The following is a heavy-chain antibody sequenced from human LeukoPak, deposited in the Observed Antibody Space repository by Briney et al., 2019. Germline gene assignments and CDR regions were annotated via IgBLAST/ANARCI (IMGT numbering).Heavy chain of an antibody. CDR3: AREWELLSFDY. D-gene: IGHD1-26*01. CDR2: ISSSSSYI. CDR1: GFTFSSYS. V-gene: IGHV3-21*01. Sequence: GGSLRLSCAASGFTFSSYSMSWVRQAPGKGLEWVSSISSSSSYIYYADSVKGRFTISRDNAKNSLYLQMNSLRAEDTAVYYCAREWELLSFDYWGQGTLVTVSS. J-gene: IGHJ4*02.